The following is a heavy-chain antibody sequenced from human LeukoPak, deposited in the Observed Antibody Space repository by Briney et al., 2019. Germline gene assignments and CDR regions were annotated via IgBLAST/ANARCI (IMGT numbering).Heavy chain of an antibody. CDR3: AKGTTDYYYMDV. CDR2: IWYDGSNK. D-gene: IGHD1-7*01. CDR1: GFTFSSYG. V-gene: IGHV3-33*06. Sequence: SGGSLRLSCAASGFTFSSYGMHWVRQAPGKGLEWVAVIWYDGSNKYYADSVKGRFTISRDNSKNTLYLQMNSLRAEDTAVYYCAKGTTDYYYMDVWGKGTTVTVSS. J-gene: IGHJ6*03.